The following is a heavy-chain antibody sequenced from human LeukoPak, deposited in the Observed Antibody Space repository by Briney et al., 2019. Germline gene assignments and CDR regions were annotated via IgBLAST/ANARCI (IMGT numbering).Heavy chain of an antibody. CDR2: INTNTGNP. J-gene: IGHJ6*03. D-gene: IGHD5-12*01. V-gene: IGHV7-4-1*02. Sequence: ASVKVSCKASGYTFTSYAMNWVRQAPGRGLEWMGWINTNTGNPTYAQGFTGRFVFSLDTSVSTAYLQISSLKAEDTAVYYCARAKYISSGYDYYSYYYYMDVWGKGTTVTVSS. CDR3: ARAKYISSGYDYYSYYYYMDV. CDR1: GYTFTSYA.